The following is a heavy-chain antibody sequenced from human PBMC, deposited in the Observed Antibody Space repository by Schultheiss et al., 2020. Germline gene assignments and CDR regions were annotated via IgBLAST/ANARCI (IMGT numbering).Heavy chain of an antibody. CDR1: GFTVSSNY. J-gene: IGHJ1*01. Sequence: GGSLRLSCAASGFTVSSNYMSWVRQAPGKGLEWVSVISGSGGSTYYADSVKGRFTISRDNSKNTLDLQMNSLRAEDTAVYYCAKDYSGAVAGQGYFQHWGQGTLVTVSS. CDR2: ISGSGGST. D-gene: IGHD6-19*01. V-gene: IGHV3-23*01. CDR3: AKDYSGAVAGQGYFQH.